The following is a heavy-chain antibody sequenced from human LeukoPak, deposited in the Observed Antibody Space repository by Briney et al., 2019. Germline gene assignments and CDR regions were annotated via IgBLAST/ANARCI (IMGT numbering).Heavy chain of an antibody. J-gene: IGHJ4*02. Sequence: GGSLRLSCAASGFTFSSYSMNWVRQAPGKGLEWVSSISSSSSYIYYADSVKGRFTISRDNAKNSLDLQMNSLRAEDTAVYYCAREGRWNDDYWGQGTLVTVSS. D-gene: IGHD1-1*01. CDR2: ISSSSSYI. CDR1: GFTFSSYS. CDR3: AREGRWNDDY. V-gene: IGHV3-21*01.